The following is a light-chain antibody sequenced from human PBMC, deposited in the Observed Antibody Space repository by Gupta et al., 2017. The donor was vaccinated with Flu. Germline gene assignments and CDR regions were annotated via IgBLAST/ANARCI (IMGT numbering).Light chain of an antibody. J-gene: IGLJ3*02. CDR3: QAADTSGTYRV. V-gene: IGLV3-25*02. CDR1: ALPKQY. CDR2: KDN. Sequence: SSVLTQPPSVSESPGQTARITCSGDALPKQYAYWYQQKPGQAPVLVIYKDNERPSGIPERFSGSSSGTTVTLTISGVQAEDEADYYCQAADTSGTYRVFGGGTKVSVL.